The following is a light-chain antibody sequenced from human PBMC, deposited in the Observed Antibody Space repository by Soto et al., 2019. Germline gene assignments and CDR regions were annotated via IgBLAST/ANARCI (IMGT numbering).Light chain of an antibody. CDR1: QSISSW. Sequence: DIQMTQSPSTLSASVGDRVTITCRASQSISSWLAWYQQKPGKAPKLLIYKASSLESGVPSRFSGIGSVTEFTLTIRSLQPDDFATYYCQQYNSYSWTFGQGTKVESK. CDR2: KAS. CDR3: QQYNSYSWT. V-gene: IGKV1-5*03. J-gene: IGKJ1*01.